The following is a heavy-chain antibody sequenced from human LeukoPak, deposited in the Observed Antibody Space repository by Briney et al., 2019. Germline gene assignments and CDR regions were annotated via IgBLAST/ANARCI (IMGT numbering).Heavy chain of an antibody. CDR2: ISGSGGST. CDR1: GFTFSSYA. Sequence: GGSLRLSCAASGFTFSSYAMSWVRQAPGKGLEWVSGISGSGGSTFFADSVKGRFTISRDSSKNTLNLQMNSLRAEDTAVYSCAKDRGFSGSSTFDFWGQGTMVTVSS. CDR3: AKDRGFSGSSTFDF. D-gene: IGHD1-26*01. J-gene: IGHJ3*01. V-gene: IGHV3-23*01.